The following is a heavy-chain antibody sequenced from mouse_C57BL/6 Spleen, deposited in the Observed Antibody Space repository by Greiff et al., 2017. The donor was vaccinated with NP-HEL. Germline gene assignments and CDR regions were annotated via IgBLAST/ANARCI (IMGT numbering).Heavy chain of an antibody. Sequence: VQLQQSGAELAKPGASVKLSCKASGYTFTSYWMHWVKQRPGQGLEWIGYINPSNGGTNYNEKFKSKATLTVDKSSSTAYMQLSSLTSEDSAVYYCARSYGNYYAMDYWGQGTSVTVSS. CDR2: INPSNGGT. CDR3: ARSYGNYYAMDY. J-gene: IGHJ4*01. D-gene: IGHD2-1*01. V-gene: IGHV1-7*01. CDR1: GYTFTSYW.